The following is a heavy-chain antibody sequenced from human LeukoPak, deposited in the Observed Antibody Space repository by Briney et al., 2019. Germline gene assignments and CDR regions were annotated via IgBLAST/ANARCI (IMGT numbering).Heavy chain of an antibody. CDR1: GSSFTSYW. J-gene: IGHJ6*03. CDR3: ARHGLETYYYGSGGEAYMDV. D-gene: IGHD3-10*01. Sequence: GESLKISCKGSGSSFTSYWIGWVRQMPGKGLEWMRIIYPGDSDTRYSPSFQGQVTISADKSISTAYLQWSSLKASDTAMYYCARHGLETYYYGSGGEAYMDVWGKGTTVTVSS. V-gene: IGHV5-51*01. CDR2: IYPGDSDT.